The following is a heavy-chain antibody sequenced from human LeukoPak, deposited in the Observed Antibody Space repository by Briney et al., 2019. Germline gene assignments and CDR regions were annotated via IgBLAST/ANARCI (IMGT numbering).Heavy chain of an antibody. J-gene: IGHJ4*02. CDR2: IYYSGST. CDR1: GGSISSYY. D-gene: IGHD2-21*01. CDR3: AREYGDLDY. Sequence: SETLSLTCTVSGGSISSYYWSCIRQTPGKGLEWIGYIYYSGSTNYNPSLKSRVTISVDTSKNQFSLKLSSVTAADTAVYYCAREYGDLDYWGQGTLVTVSS. V-gene: IGHV4-59*12.